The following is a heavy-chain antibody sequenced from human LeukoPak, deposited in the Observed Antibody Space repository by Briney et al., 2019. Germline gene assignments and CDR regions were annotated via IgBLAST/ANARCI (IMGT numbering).Heavy chain of an antibody. Sequence: GESLKFSCKGSGYSFTTYWIAWVRQMPGKGLEWMGIIYPGDSDTRYSPSFQGQVTISADKSISTAYLQWRSLKASDTAIYYCARAGYTSTDWFDPWGQGTLVTVSS. CDR1: GYSFTTYW. V-gene: IGHV5-51*01. J-gene: IGHJ5*02. D-gene: IGHD6-19*01. CDR3: ARAGYTSTDWFDP. CDR2: IYPGDSDT.